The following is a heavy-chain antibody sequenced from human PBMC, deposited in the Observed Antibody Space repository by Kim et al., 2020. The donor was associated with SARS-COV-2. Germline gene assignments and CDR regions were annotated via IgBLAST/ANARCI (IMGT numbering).Heavy chain of an antibody. V-gene: IGHV4-61*01. J-gene: IGHJ3*02. CDR2: IYYSGST. CDR3: ARNEKSDITMFGVVSWKGAFDI. Sequence: SETLSLTCTVSGGSVSSGSYYWSWIRQPPGKGLEWIGYIYYSGSTHYNPSLKSRVTISEDTSKNQSSLKLSSVTAADTAVEYCARNEKSDITMFGVVSWKGAFDIWGQGTMVTVSS. CDR1: GGSVSSGSYY. D-gene: IGHD3-3*01.